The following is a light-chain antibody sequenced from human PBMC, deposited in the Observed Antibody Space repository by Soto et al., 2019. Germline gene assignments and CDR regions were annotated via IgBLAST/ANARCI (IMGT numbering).Light chain of an antibody. CDR2: EVS. CDR3: SSYAGNKNVV. J-gene: IGLJ2*01. V-gene: IGLV2-8*01. Sequence: QSALTQPPSASGSPGQSVTISCTGTSSDGGGYNYVSWYQQHPGKAPKLMIYEVSKRPSGVPDRFSGSKSGNTASLTVSGLQAADEADYFCSSYAGNKNVVFGGGTKLTVL. CDR1: SSDGGGYNY.